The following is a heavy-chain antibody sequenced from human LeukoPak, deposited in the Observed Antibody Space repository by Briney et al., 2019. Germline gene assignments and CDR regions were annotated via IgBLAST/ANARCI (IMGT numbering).Heavy chain of an antibody. CDR3: ARRGESTTYGDYRFDY. Sequence: PGGSLRLSCAASGFTFSSYSMNWVRQAPGKGLEWVSAISGSSGLTYYADSVKGRFTISRDNSKNTLFLRMNSLRAEDTAVYYCARRGESTTYGDYRFDYWGQGTLVTVSS. CDR2: ISGSSGLT. V-gene: IGHV3-23*01. CDR1: GFTFSSYS. D-gene: IGHD4-17*01. J-gene: IGHJ4*02.